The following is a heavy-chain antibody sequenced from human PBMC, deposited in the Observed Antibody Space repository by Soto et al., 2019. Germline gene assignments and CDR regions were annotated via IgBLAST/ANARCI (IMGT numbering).Heavy chain of an antibody. Sequence: QLQLQESGPGLLKPSETLSLTCTVSGGSISSSSYYWGWIRQPPGKGLEWIGSNYYSGSSYSNPSLQSRVSLTVNKSKNQVSLKLRSVTAADTAVYSCARLGSGSYSVYWGQGTLVTVSS. V-gene: IGHV4-39*01. J-gene: IGHJ1*01. CDR2: NYYSGSS. CDR1: GGSISSSSYY. CDR3: ARLGSGSYSVY. D-gene: IGHD3-10*01.